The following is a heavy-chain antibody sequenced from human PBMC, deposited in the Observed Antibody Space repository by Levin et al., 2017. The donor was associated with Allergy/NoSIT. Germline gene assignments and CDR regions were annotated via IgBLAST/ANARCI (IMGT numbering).Heavy chain of an antibody. J-gene: IGHJ5*02. Sequence: SETLSLTCTVSGGSISSFSWSWIRQPPGKNLEWIGYIYYSGSTYYNPSLKTRVTISVDTSKNPLSLRWRSVNAADTAVNTVARHHANYDYAWGPDACDTWGQGTLVTVSS. CDR3: ARHHANYDYAWGPDACDT. CDR2: IYYSGST. CDR1: GGSISSFS. D-gene: IGHD3-16*01. V-gene: IGHV4-59*08.